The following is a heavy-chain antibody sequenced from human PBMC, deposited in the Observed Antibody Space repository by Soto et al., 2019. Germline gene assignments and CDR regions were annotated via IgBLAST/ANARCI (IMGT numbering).Heavy chain of an antibody. CDR1: GGSISSYY. CDR2: IYYSGST. V-gene: IGHV4-39*01. D-gene: IGHD1-26*01. CDR3: ARRGLVGATTFDY. J-gene: IGHJ4*02. Sequence: PSETLSLTCTVSGGSISSYYWGWIRQPPGKGLEWIAGIYYSGSTYYNPSLKSRVTISVDTSKNQFSLKLSSVTAADTAVYYCARRGLVGATTFDYWGQGTLVTVSP.